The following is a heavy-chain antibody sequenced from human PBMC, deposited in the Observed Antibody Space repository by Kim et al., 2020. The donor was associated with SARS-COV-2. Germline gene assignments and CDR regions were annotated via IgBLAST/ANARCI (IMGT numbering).Heavy chain of an antibody. CDR3: AKDKGGFNWFDP. CDR2: IYSGGSST. D-gene: IGHD2-15*01. V-gene: IGHV3-23*03. CDR1: GFTFSSYA. Sequence: GGSLRLSCAASGFTFSSYAMSWVRQAPGKGLEWVSVIYSGGSSTYYADSVKGRFTISRDNSKNTLYLQMNSLRAEDTAVYYCAKDKGGFNWFDPWGQGTLVTVSS. J-gene: IGHJ5*02.